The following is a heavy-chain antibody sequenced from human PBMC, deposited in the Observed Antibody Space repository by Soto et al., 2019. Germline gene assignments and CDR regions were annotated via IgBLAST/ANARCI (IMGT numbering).Heavy chain of an antibody. V-gene: IGHV4-38-2*01. J-gene: IGHJ5*01. CDR1: GFAITSNGLY. Sequence: SDTRSLTCGFSGFAITSNGLYGGCIRQTPGRGLEWIGSVLQSVSTYYSPSLKSRLSISVDTSKNQFSLRLNSVTAAETAVYYFVVVTDIRPTIDSRGQGALVTVSS. CDR3: VVVTDIRPTIDS. D-gene: IGHD2-21*02. CDR2: VLQSVST.